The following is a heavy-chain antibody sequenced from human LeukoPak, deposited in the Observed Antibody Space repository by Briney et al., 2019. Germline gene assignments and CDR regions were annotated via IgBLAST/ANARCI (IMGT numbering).Heavy chain of an antibody. J-gene: IGHJ6*02. CDR1: GYTFTSYD. CDR3: ARAPMVRGVIITNYYYGMDV. CDR2: MNPNSGNT. Sequence: GASVKVSCKASGYTFTSYDINWVRQATGQGLEWMGWMNPNSGNTGYAQKFQGRVTMTRNTSISTAYMELSRLRSEDTAVYYCARAPMVRGVIITNYYYGMDVWGQGTTVTVSS. V-gene: IGHV1-8*01. D-gene: IGHD3-10*01.